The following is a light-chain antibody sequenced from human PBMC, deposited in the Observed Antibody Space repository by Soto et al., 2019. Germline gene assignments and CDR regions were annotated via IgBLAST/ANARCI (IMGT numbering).Light chain of an antibody. CDR3: QQYSDWPLT. V-gene: IGKV3-15*01. CDR1: QSVSSK. Sequence: EIVMTHSPATLSVSPGERATLSCRASQSVSSKLAWYQQKPGQAPRLLIYDASTRATVVPTRFSGSGSGTEFTLTISSLQSEDFAVYYCQQYSDWPLTFGGGTKVEIK. CDR2: DAS. J-gene: IGKJ4*01.